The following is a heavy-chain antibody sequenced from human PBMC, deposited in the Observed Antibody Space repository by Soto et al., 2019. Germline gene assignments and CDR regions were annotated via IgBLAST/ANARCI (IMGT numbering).Heavy chain of an antibody. CDR1: GYTFTSYG. CDR3: ARDPYSTPSYSNYAGGWFDP. CDR2: ISAYNGNT. Sequence: GASVKVSCKASGYTFTSYGISWVRQAPGQGHEWMGWISAYNGNTNYAQKLQGRVTMTTDTSTSTAYMELRSLRSDDTAVYYCARDPYSTPSYSNYAGGWFDPWGQGTLVTVSS. D-gene: IGHD4-4*01. V-gene: IGHV1-18*01. J-gene: IGHJ5*02.